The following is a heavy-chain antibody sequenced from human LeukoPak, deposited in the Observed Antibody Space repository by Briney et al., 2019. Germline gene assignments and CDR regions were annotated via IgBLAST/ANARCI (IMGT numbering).Heavy chain of an antibody. CDR3: AKDLSPLDYYGSGSYYN. CDR2: ISSSGNTK. D-gene: IGHD3-10*01. J-gene: IGHJ4*02. V-gene: IGHV3-11*01. Sequence: GGSLRLSCAASGFTFSDYYIISSSGNTKYYADSVKGRFTSSRDNSKNTLYLQMNSLRAEDTAVYYCAKDLSPLDYYGSGSYYNWGQGTLVTVSS. CDR1: GFTFSDYY.